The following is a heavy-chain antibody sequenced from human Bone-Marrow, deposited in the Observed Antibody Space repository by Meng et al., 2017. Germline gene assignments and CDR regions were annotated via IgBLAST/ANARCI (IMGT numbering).Heavy chain of an antibody. CDR3: AKGGVAQGRGY. J-gene: IGHJ4*02. Sequence: GGSLRLSCAASGFTFSDYYMAWIRQAPGKGLEWVSYISASGSVAYYTDSVKGRFTISRDNANNSLFLQMNSLRAEDTAVYYCAKGGVAQGRGYWGQGTLVTVSS. CDR2: ISASGSVA. D-gene: IGHD3-10*01. CDR1: GFTFSDYY. V-gene: IGHV3-11*01.